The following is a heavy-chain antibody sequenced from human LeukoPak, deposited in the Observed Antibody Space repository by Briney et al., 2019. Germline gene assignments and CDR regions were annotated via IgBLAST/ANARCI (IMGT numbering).Heavy chain of an antibody. J-gene: IGHJ4*02. CDR2: ISSSSSTI. V-gene: IGHV3-48*01. CDR3: ARDRLHYVEYEKTFDH. CDR1: GLTISSYS. D-gene: IGHD4-17*01. Sequence: PGGSLRLSCAASGLTISSYSMNWVRQAPGKGLQWVSYISSSSSTIYYADSVKGRFTISRDNAKNSLYLQMNSLRAEDTAVYYCARDRLHYVEYEKTFDHWGQGTLVTVSS.